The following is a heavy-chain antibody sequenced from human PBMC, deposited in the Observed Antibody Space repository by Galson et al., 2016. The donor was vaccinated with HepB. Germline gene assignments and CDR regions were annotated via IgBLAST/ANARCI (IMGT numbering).Heavy chain of an antibody. CDR2: ISSSSSAV. CDR1: GFTFSSYA. D-gene: IGHD2-15*01. Sequence: SLRLSCAASGFTFSSYAMNWVRQAPGKGLEWVSYISSSSSAVYYADSVKGRFTISRDNAKNSLYLQMDSLRAEDTAVYYCARDPVHCSGGSCYSGHDYWGQGTPVTVSS. J-gene: IGHJ4*02. V-gene: IGHV3-48*01. CDR3: ARDPVHCSGGSCYSGHDY.